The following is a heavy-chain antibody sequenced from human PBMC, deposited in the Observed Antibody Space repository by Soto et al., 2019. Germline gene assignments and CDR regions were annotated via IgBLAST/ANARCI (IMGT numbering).Heavy chain of an antibody. D-gene: IGHD3-22*01. CDR3: ARAAGYHYGRSGYQYWSFDL. CDR1: GGTFSSYA. V-gene: IGHV1-69*06. CDR2: IIPMFGTP. J-gene: IGHJ2*01. Sequence: QVQLVQSGAEVRKPGSSVKVSCKVSGGTFSSYAISWVRQAPGQGLEWMGGIIPMFGTPNHAQKFPGRVTITADKSTNAACLELNSMASEATAVYYCARAAGYHYGRSGYQYWSFDLWRRGTLVTVSS.